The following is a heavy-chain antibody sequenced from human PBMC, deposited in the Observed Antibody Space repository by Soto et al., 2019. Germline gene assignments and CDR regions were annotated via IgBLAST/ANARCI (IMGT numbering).Heavy chain of an antibody. CDR3: AKEQAYDLSCYSRRAFGP. D-gene: IGHD3-22*01. CDR2: ISGGGVST. CDR1: GFTFISYS. V-gene: IGHV3-23*01. J-gene: IGHJ5*02. Sequence: GGSLRLSCEASGFTFISYSISWVRQAPGEGLEWVSAISGGGVSTYYADSVKGRFTISRDNSKKTLYLQMNSLRAEDTAVYYCAKEQAYDLSCYSRRAFGPCGDGPPVTTSS.